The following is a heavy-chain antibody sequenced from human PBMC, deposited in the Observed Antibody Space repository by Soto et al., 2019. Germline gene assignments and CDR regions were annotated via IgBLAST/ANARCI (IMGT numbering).Heavy chain of an antibody. D-gene: IGHD3-10*01. V-gene: IGHV4-39*01. J-gene: IGHJ4*02. CDR2: IYYRGST. CDR3: ARRWFGAAQGIGYFDN. CDR1: GGSISGSAYY. Sequence: SETLSLTCTVSGGSISGSAYYWGWFRQPPGKGLEWIGSIYYRGSTYYNPSLKSRVTMSVDTSKNQFSLMLSSVTAADTAVYYCARRWFGAAQGIGYFDNWGQGTLVT.